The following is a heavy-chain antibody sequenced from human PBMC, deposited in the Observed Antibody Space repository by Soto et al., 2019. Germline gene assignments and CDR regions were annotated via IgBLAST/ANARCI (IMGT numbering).Heavy chain of an antibody. D-gene: IGHD6-19*01. V-gene: IGHV1-24*01. CDR1: GYTLTELS. J-gene: IGHJ6*02. CDR2: FDPEDGET. Sequence: ASVKVSCNVSGYTLTELSMHWVRQAPGKGLEWMGGFDPEDGETIYAQKFQGRVTMTEDTSTDTAYMELSSLRSEDTAVYYCATDRLGKVAGTSHYYYYGMDVWGQGTTVTVS. CDR3: ATDRLGKVAGTSHYYYYGMDV.